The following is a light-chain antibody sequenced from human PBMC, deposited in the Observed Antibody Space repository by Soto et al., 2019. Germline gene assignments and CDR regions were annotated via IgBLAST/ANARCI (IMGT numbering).Light chain of an antibody. CDR2: GAS. Sequence: ESMLTQSPGTLSLSPGERATLSCRASQSVSTRYLAWYQQKPGQAPRLLIYGASISATGIPDRFSGSGSGTDFTLTISRLEPEDCAVYYCHQFGSSPPAFTFGQGTKLEI. CDR3: HQFGSSPPAFT. CDR1: QSVSTRY. V-gene: IGKV3-20*01. J-gene: IGKJ2*01.